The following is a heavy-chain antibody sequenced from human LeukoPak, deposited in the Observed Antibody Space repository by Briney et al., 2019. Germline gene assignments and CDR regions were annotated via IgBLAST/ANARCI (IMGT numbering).Heavy chain of an antibody. Sequence: PGRSLRLSCAASGFTFDDYAMHWVRQAPGKGLEWVSGISWNSGSIGYADSVKGRFTISRDDAKNSLYLQMNSLRAEDTALYYCAEGDYGNIIDYWGQGTLVTVSS. CDR1: GFTFDDYA. CDR2: ISWNSGSI. J-gene: IGHJ4*02. V-gene: IGHV3-9*01. CDR3: AEGDYGNIIDY. D-gene: IGHD4-17*01.